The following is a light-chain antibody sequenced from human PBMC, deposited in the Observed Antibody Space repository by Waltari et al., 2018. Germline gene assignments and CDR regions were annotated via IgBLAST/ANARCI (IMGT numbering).Light chain of an antibody. CDR3: QQRGNWPLYT. J-gene: IGKJ2*01. CDR1: QSVSRY. V-gene: IGKV3-11*01. Sequence: EILLTHSPATLSLSPGDRATLSCRASQSVSRYLAWYQQKPGQAPRLLIYDASNRATGIPARFSGSGSGTDFTLTITSLEPEDFAVYYCQQRGNWPLYTFGQGTKLEI. CDR2: DAS.